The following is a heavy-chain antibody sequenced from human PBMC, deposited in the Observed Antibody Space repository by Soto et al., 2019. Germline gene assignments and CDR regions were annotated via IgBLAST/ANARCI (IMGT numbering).Heavy chain of an antibody. V-gene: IGHV4-31*03. D-gene: IGHD2-2*01. CDR2: TSNSGST. CDR3: ARGGGSTKVDY. CDR1: GGSITSSGYY. J-gene: IGHJ4*02. Sequence: QVQLQESGPGLVKPSQTLSLTCTVSGGSITSSGYYWSWIRQHPGEGLEWIGFTSNSGSTSYNPFLKSGVTISVDTSSNQFSLNLKSVTAAGTAVYYCARGGGSTKVDYWGQGTLVTVSP.